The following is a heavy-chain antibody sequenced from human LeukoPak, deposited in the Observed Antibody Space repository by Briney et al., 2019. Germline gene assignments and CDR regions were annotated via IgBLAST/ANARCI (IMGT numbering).Heavy chain of an antibody. V-gene: IGHV4-39*07. CDR2: IFYSGNT. D-gene: IGHD5-18*01. CDR1: GGSISSNNYY. CDR3: ARVGYSYDYFFDY. Sequence: SETLSLTCTVSGGSISSNNYYWGWIRQPPGKGLEWIGSIFYSGNTYYNPSLKSRVTISVDTSKNQFSLKLGSVTAADTAVYYCARVGYSYDYFFDYWGQGTLVTVSS. J-gene: IGHJ4*02.